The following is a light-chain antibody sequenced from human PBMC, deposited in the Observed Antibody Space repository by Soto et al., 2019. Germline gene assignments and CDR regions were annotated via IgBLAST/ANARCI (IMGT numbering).Light chain of an antibody. Sequence: DTQLTQSPSFLSASVGDRVTIACRASQDVSSSVGWYQQKPGPAPKLLISAASTLNSGVPSRFSGSGSGTDFTLTISSLQPEDFATYYCQQLWTYPLTFGGGTKVDI. J-gene: IGKJ4*01. CDR2: AAS. CDR1: QDVSSS. V-gene: IGKV1-9*01. CDR3: QQLWTYPLT.